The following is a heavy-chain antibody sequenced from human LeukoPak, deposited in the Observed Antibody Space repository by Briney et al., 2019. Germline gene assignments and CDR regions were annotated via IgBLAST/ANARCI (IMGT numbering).Heavy chain of an antibody. Sequence: PGGSLRLSCVASGFTFSNYEMNWVRQAPGKGLEWVSNISTSDNAIYYADSVKGRFTISRDNAKNSLYLQMNGLRVEDTAVYYCAREDTGVAFDIWGQGTTVTV. CDR3: AREDTGVAFDI. CDR2: ISTSDNAI. CDR1: GFTFSNYE. V-gene: IGHV3-48*03. D-gene: IGHD2-8*01. J-gene: IGHJ3*02.